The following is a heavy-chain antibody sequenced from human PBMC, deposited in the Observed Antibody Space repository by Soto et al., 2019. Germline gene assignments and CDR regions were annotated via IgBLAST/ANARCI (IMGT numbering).Heavy chain of an antibody. V-gene: IGHV4-30-2*01. CDR3: AKDQLEVNVCVP. CDR2: FYHSGST. Sequence: QLQLQESGSGLVRPSQTLSLTCAVSGGSISSRGYSWNWIRQPPGKGLEWIGYFYHSGSTLYNPSLECRVTLSVDKSENKVSLKLTSVTDADKAVYFCAKDQLEVNVCVPWGQGTLVTVSS. J-gene: IGHJ5*02. D-gene: IGHD6-6*01. CDR1: GGSISSRGYS.